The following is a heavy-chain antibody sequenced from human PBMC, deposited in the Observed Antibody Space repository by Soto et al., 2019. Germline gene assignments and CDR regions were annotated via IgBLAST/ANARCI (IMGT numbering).Heavy chain of an antibody. D-gene: IGHD6-25*01. Sequence: SETLSLTCTVSSGSITSYDWYWIRQPPGGGLEWVGYVYYAGNTSYSPPPQNRLAISVDASKKQFSLNLRSATAADTAVYYCARHDPVPKRRHGMGVWGQGATVTVSS. CDR3: ARHDPVPKRRHGMGV. CDR1: SGSITSYD. J-gene: IGHJ6*02. CDR2: VYYAGNT. V-gene: IGHV4-59*01.